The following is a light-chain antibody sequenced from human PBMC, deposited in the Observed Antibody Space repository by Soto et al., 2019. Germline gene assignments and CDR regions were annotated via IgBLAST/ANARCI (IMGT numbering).Light chain of an antibody. V-gene: IGKV1-5*01. CDR1: QSISSW. CDR3: QQYNSYSQGWT. J-gene: IGKJ1*01. Sequence: DIHMTHSPSTLSASVGARFNSTCRAGQSISSWLAWYQQKTGKATKLLVYDASSLESGVPSRLSGSGSGKEFTLTISSLQTDDFATYYCQQYNSYSQGWTFGQGTKVDIK. CDR2: DAS.